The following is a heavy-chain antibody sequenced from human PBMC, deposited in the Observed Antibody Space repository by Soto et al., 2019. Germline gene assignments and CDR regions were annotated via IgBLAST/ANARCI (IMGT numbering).Heavy chain of an antibody. CDR3: ARLTPQWHLLDY. CDR1: GGSISGYY. CDR2: IYYRGST. D-gene: IGHD6-19*01. J-gene: IGHJ4*02. Sequence: SETLSLTCTVSGGSISGYYWSWIRQPPGKGLEWIGYIYYRGSTHYNPSLKSRVTISVDTSKNQFSLNLSSVTAADTAVYFCARLTPQWHLLDYWGQGSLVLVSS. V-gene: IGHV4-59*08.